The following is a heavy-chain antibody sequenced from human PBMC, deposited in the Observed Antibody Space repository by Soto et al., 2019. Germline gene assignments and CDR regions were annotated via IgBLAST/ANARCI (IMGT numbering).Heavy chain of an antibody. J-gene: IGHJ6*02. D-gene: IGHD3-16*01. V-gene: IGHV3-21*01. CDR2: ISSSSSYI. CDR3: ARATSGASKIRFPEQPHYGMDV. Sequence: GGSLRLSCAASGFTFSSYSMNWVRQAPGKGLEWVSSISSSSSYIYYADSVKGRFTISRDNAKNSLYLQMNSLRAEDTAVYYCARATSGASKIRFPEQPHYGMDVWGQGTTVTVSS. CDR1: GFTFSSYS.